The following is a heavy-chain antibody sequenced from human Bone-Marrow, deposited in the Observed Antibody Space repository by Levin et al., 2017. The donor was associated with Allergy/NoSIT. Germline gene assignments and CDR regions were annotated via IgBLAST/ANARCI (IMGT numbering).Heavy chain of an antibody. Sequence: GGSLRLSCAASGFTFRTYSMNWVRQVPGKGLEWVSYISRSGGTIFYADSVKGRFTISRDNAKNSLSLQMNSLRAEDTALYYCARGISMIEVGSIDACDIWGQGTLVAVSS. J-gene: IGHJ3*02. CDR2: ISRSGGTI. D-gene: IGHD3-22*01. V-gene: IGHV3-48*04. CDR1: GFTFRTYS. CDR3: ARGISMIEVGSIDACDI.